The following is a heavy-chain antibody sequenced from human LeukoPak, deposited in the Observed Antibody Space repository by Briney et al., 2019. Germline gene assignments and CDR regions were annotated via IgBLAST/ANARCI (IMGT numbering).Heavy chain of an antibody. CDR3: ARTYGDYSPFYYYYYMDV. D-gene: IGHD4-17*01. CDR2: MNPNSGNT. V-gene: IGHV1-8*01. J-gene: IGHJ6*03. CDR1: GYTFTSYD. Sequence: GASVKVSCKASGYTFTSYDINWVRQATGQGLERMGWMNPNSGNTGYAQKFQGRVTMTRNTSISTAYMELSSLRSEDTAVYYCARTYGDYSPFYYYYYMDVWGKGTTVTISS.